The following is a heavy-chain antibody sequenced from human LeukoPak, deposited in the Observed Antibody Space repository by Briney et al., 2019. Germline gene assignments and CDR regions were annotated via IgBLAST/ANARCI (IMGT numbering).Heavy chain of an antibody. CDR2: ISSSSSYI. CDR3: AKARGTMVRGVIGY. Sequence: GGSLRLSCAASGFTFSSYSMNWVRQAPGKGLEWVSYISSSSSYIYYADSVKGRFTISRDNAKNSLYLQMNSLRAEDTAVYYCAKARGTMVRGVIGYWGQGTLGTVSS. D-gene: IGHD3-10*01. V-gene: IGHV3-21*01. CDR1: GFTFSSYS. J-gene: IGHJ4*02.